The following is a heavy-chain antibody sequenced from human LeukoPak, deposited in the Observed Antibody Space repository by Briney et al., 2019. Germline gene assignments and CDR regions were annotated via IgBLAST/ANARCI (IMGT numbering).Heavy chain of an antibody. CDR2: ISLTGLT. CDR1: GGSISNTNW. V-gene: IGHV4-4*02. J-gene: IGHJ4*02. D-gene: IGHD2-8*01. CDR3: SRENGAFSPFGY. Sequence: SGTLSLTCGVSGGSISNTNWWSWVRQPPGQGLEWIGEISLTGLTHYNPSLESRVTVSLDKSKNQLSLNLTSVTAADTAVYYCSRENGAFSPFGYWGQGTLVTVSA.